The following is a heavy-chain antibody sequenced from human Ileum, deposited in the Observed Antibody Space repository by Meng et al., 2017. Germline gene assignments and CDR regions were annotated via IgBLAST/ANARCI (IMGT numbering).Heavy chain of an antibody. Sequence: EVQLLESGGGLVQPGGSLRPSCAASGFTFSSYAMSGVRQAPGKGLEWVSAISGSGGSTYYADSVKGRFTISRDNSKNTLYLQMNSLRAEDTAVYYCAKDTYYYDSSGYPTFDYWGQGTLVTVSS. CDR1: GFTFSSYA. CDR3: AKDTYYYDSSGYPTFDY. V-gene: IGHV3-23*01. CDR2: ISGSGGST. J-gene: IGHJ4*02. D-gene: IGHD3-22*01.